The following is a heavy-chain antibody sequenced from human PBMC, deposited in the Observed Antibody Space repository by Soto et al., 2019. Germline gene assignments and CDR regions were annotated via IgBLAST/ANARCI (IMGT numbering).Heavy chain of an antibody. CDR3: AREHLYDFWSGYPNSPVDY. D-gene: IGHD3-3*01. J-gene: IGHJ4*02. CDR2: INSDGSST. V-gene: IGHV3-74*01. Sequence: GGSLRLSCAASGFTFSSYWVHWVRQAPGKGLVWVSRINSDGSSTSYADSVKGRFTISRDNAKNTLYLQMNSLRAEDTAVYYCAREHLYDFWSGYPNSPVDYWGQGTLVTAPQ. CDR1: GFTFSSYW.